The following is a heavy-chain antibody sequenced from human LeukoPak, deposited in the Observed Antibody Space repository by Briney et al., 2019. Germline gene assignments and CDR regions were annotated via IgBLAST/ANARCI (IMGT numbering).Heavy chain of an antibody. J-gene: IGHJ4*02. Sequence: ASVKVSCKASGYIFTSYAVHWVRQAPGQRLEWMGWINTANGITKYSQKFRDRVTITSDTSASTAHMELSGLRSEDTAIYYCARLPGGLGRYYFEYWGQGTLVTVSS. CDR1: GYIFTSYA. CDR2: INTANGIT. D-gene: IGHD3-16*02. V-gene: IGHV1-3*04. CDR3: ARLPGGLGRYYFEY.